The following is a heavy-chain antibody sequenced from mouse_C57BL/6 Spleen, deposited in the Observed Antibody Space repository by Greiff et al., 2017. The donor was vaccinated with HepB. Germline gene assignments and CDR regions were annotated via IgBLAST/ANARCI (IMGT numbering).Heavy chain of an antibody. Sequence: EVKLMESGPGLVKPSQSLSLTCSVTGYSITSGYYWNWIRQFPGNKLEWMGYISYDGSNNYNPSLKNRISITRDTSKNQFFLKLNSVTTEDTATYYCARERSYGKMGAMDYWGQGTSVTVSS. CDR1: GYSITSGYY. J-gene: IGHJ4*01. CDR3: ARERSYGKMGAMDY. V-gene: IGHV3-6*01. D-gene: IGHD2-1*01. CDR2: ISYDGSN.